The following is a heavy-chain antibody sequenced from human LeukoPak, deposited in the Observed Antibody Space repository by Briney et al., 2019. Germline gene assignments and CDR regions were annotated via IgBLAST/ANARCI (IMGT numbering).Heavy chain of an antibody. Sequence: PGGSLRLSCAASGFTFSGYSMNWVRQAPGKGLEWVSSISSSSSYIYYADSVKGRFTISRDNAKNSLYLQMNSLRAEDTAVYYCARDAATVLDAFDIWGQGTMVTVSS. CDR3: ARDAATVLDAFDI. J-gene: IGHJ3*02. CDR2: ISSSSSYI. V-gene: IGHV3-21*01. CDR1: GFTFSGYS. D-gene: IGHD2-15*01.